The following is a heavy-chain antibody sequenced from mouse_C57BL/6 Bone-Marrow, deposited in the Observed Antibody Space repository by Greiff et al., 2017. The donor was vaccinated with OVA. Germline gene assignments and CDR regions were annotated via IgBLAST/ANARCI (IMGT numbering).Heavy chain of an antibody. CDR1: GFNIKDDY. V-gene: IGHV14-4*01. CDR2: IDPENGDT. CDR3: TYYYGSRYFDY. D-gene: IGHD1-1*01. J-gene: IGHJ2*01. Sequence: VQLQQSGAELVRPGASVKLSCTASGFNIKDDYMHWVQQRPEQGLEWIGWIDPENGDTEYASKLQGKATITADTSSNTAYLQLSSLTSEDTAVYYCTYYYGSRYFDYWGQGTTLTVSS.